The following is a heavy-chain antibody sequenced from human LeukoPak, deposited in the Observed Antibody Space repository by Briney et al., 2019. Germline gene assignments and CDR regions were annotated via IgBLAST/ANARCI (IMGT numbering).Heavy chain of an antibody. D-gene: IGHD2-2*02. Sequence: PSETLSLTCAVSGASITTTKSWSWVRQPPGKGLEWIGYIYYSGSTNYNPSLKSRVTISVDTSKNQFSLKLSSVTAADTAVYYCARESRVVPAAIEAFDIWGQGTMVTVSS. V-gene: IGHV4-4*02. J-gene: IGHJ3*02. CDR1: GASITTTKS. CDR3: ARESRVVPAAIEAFDI. CDR2: IYYSGST.